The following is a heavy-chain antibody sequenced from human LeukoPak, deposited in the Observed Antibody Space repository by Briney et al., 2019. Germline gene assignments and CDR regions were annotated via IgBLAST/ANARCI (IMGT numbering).Heavy chain of an antibody. D-gene: IGHD2-21*01. Sequence: PGGSLRLSCAASGFTFSSYGMHWVRQAPGKGLEWVAFIRYDGSNKYYADSVKGRFTISRDNSKNTLYPQMNSLRAEDTAVYYCAPRVVVIAAPFDYWGQGTLVTVSS. V-gene: IGHV3-30*02. CDR1: GFTFSSYG. CDR2: IRYDGSNK. J-gene: IGHJ4*02. CDR3: APRVVVIAAPFDY.